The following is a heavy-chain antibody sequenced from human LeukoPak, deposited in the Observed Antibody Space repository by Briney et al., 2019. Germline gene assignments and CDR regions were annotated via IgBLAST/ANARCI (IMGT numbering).Heavy chain of an antibody. V-gene: IGHV3-21*01. D-gene: IGHD3-16*01. CDR3: ARSRGGDAFDI. J-gene: IGHJ3*02. CDR1: GFTFSSFT. Sequence: GGSLRLSCAASGFTFSSFTMYWVRQAPGKGLEWVSCITDSGSSKHYADSVKGRFTISRDNAKNSLSLQMNSLRAEDTAIYYCARSRGGDAFDIWGQGTMVTVSS. CDR2: ITDSGSSK.